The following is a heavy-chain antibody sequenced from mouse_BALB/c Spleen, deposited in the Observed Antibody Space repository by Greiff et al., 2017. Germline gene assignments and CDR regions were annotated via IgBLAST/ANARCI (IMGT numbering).Heavy chain of an antibody. CDR1: GFTFSSYT. J-gene: IGHJ4*01. Sequence: DVKLVESGGGLVKPGGSLKLSCAASGFTFSSYTMSWVRQTPEKRLEWVAYISNGGGSTYYPDTVKGRITISRDNAKNTLYLQMSSLKSEDTAMYYCARERYDYAMDYWGQGTSVTVSS. V-gene: IGHV5-12-2*01. D-gene: IGHD2-14*01. CDR3: ARERYDYAMDY. CDR2: ISNGGGST.